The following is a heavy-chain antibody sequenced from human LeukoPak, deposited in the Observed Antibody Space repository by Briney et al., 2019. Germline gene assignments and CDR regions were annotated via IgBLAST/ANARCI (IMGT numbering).Heavy chain of an antibody. D-gene: IGHD6-13*01. CDR1: GGSIRSYY. CDR2: IYYSGST. CDR3: ARVYYSNSYDYWYFDL. Sequence: ASETLSLTCTVSGGSIRSYYWSWIRQPPGKGLEWIAYIYYSGSTNYSPSLKSRVTISVDTSKNQFSLKLSSVTAADTAVYYCARVYYSNSYDYWYFDLWGRGTLVTVSS. V-gene: IGHV4-59*01. J-gene: IGHJ2*01.